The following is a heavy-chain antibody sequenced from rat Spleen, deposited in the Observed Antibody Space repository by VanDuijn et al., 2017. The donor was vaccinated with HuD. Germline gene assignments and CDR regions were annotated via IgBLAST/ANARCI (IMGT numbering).Heavy chain of an antibody. CDR3: ARDAGILRY. V-gene: IGHV2-43*01. Sequence: QVQLKESGPGLVQPSQTLSLNCTVSGFSLTRYHVTWVRQPPGKGLEWMGVIWTGGSTAYNSLLKSRRRISGDISKSQVFLRMNSLQAEGTATYVCARDAGILRYWGQGVMVTVSS. CDR2: IWTGGST. J-gene: IGHJ2*01. D-gene: IGHD1-6*01. CDR1: GFSLTRYH.